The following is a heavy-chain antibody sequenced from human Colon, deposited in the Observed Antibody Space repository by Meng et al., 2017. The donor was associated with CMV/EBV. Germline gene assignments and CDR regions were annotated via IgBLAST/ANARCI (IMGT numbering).Heavy chain of an antibody. V-gene: IGHV1-69*05. D-gene: IGHD3-3*01. CDR1: GGTFSSYA. CDR2: IIPIFGTA. CDR3: AREITIFGVYYGMDV. J-gene: IGHJ6*02. Sequence: SVKVSCKASGGTFSSYAISWVRQAPGQGLEWMGGIIPIFGTANYAQKFQGRVTITTDESTSTAYMELSSLRSEDTAAYYCAREITIFGVYYGMDVWGQGTTVTVSS.